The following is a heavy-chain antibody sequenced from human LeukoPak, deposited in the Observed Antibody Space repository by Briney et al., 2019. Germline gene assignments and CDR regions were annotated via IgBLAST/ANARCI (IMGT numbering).Heavy chain of an antibody. V-gene: IGHV3-20*04. CDR1: GGSFSGYY. D-gene: IGHD2-2*01. Sequence: ETLSLTCAVYGGSFSGYYWSWIRQPPGKGLEWVSGINWNGGSTGYADSVKGRFTISRDNAKNSLYLQMNSLRAEDTALYYCARGCSSTSCYERYYFDYWGQGTLVTVSS. CDR2: INWNGGST. J-gene: IGHJ4*02. CDR3: ARGCSSTSCYERYYFDY.